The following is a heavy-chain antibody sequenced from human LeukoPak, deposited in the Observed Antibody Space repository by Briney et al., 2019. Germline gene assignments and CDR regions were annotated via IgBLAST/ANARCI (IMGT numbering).Heavy chain of an antibody. V-gene: IGHV3-11*01. J-gene: IGHJ4*02. CDR1: GYSFTSYW. CDR3: ARGRIAARPEGY. CDR2: ISGSGSTI. D-gene: IGHD6-6*01. Sequence: TGESLKISCKGSGYSFTSYWIGWIRQAPGKGLEWVSYISGSGSTIYYADSVKGRFTISRDNAKNSLYLQMNSLRAEDTAVYYCARGRIAARPEGYWGQGTLVTVSS.